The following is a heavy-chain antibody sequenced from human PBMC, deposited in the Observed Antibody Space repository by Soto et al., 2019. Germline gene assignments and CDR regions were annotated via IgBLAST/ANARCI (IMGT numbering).Heavy chain of an antibody. CDR2: IYHSGST. CDR3: ATREGSSQTDDAFDI. V-gene: IGHV4-4*02. D-gene: IGHD6-6*01. J-gene: IGHJ3*02. Sequence: QVQLQESGPGLVKPSGTLSLTCAVSGGSISSSNWWSWVRQPPGKGLEWIGEIYHSGSTNYNPSLKSRVTISVDKSKNQFSLKLSSVTAADTAVYYCATREGSSQTDDAFDIWGQGTMVTVSS. CDR1: GGSISSSNW.